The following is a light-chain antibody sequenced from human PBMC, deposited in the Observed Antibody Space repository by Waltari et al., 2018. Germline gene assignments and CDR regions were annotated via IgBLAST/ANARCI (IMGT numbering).Light chain of an antibody. CDR1: SSNIGAGYD. V-gene: IGLV1-40*01. Sequence: QSVLAQSPSVSGAPGQRVTISCTGSSSNIGAGYDVPWYQQLPGTAPKLLIFGNNNRPSGVPDRFSGSKSSTSASLAITGLQAEDEADYYCQSYDSSLSGSEVFGTGTKVTVL. CDR3: QSYDSSLSGSEV. CDR2: GNN. J-gene: IGLJ1*01.